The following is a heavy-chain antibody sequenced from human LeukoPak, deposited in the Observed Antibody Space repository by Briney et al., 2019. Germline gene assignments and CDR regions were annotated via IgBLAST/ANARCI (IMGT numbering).Heavy chain of an antibody. CDR3: AKGVNTVKRGYFDY. J-gene: IGHJ4*02. CDR2: ISGSGGST. D-gene: IGHD4-11*01. Sequence: GGSPRLSCAASGFTFISYAMSWVRQAPGKGLEWVSAISGSGGSTYYADSVKGRFTISRDNSKNTLYLQMNSLRAEDTAVYYCAKGVNTVKRGYFDYWGQGTLVTVSS. V-gene: IGHV3-23*01. CDR1: GFTFISYA.